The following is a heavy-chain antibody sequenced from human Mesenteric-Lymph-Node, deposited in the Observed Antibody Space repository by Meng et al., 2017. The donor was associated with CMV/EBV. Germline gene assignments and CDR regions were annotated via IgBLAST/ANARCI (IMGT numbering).Heavy chain of an antibody. CDR1: GGTFSSYA. CDR2: IIPILGIA. Sequence: SVKVSCKASGGTFSSYAISWVRQAPGQGLEWMGGIIPILGIANYAQKFQGRVTITADKSTSTAYMELSSLRSEDTAVYYCARDPNWNDVVDDAFDIWGQGTMVTVSS. D-gene: IGHD1-20*01. V-gene: IGHV1-69*10. J-gene: IGHJ3*02. CDR3: ARDPNWNDVVDDAFDI.